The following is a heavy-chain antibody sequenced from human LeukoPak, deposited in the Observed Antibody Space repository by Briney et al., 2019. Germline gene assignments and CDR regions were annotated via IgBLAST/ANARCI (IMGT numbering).Heavy chain of an antibody. J-gene: IGHJ4*02. V-gene: IGHV3-23*01. CDR2: ISGSGGST. CDR1: GFTFTHYA. Sequence: GGSLRRSCAASGFTFTHYALTWVRQPPGKGLEGVSAISGSGGSTYYADSVRGRFTISRDNSKNTMNLQINSLRAEDTAVYYCAKDLKFGGNSGLLYDYWGQGTLVTVSS. CDR3: AKDLKFGGNSGLLYDY. D-gene: IGHD4-23*01.